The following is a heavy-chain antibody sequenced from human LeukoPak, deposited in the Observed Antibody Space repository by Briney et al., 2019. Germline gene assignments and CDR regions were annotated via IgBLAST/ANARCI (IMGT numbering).Heavy chain of an antibody. CDR2: ISSSSSYT. V-gene: IGHV3-11*05. D-gene: IGHD3-10*01. CDR3: ARGHASITMVRGVDY. Sequence: GGSLRLPCAASGFTFSDYYMSWIRQAPGKGLEWVSYISSSSSYTNYADSVKGRFTISRDNAKNSLYLQMNSLRAEDTAVYYCARGHASITMVRGVDYWGQGTLVTVSS. CDR1: GFTFSDYY. J-gene: IGHJ4*02.